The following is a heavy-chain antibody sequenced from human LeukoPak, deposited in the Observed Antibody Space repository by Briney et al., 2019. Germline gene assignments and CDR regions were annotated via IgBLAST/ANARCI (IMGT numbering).Heavy chain of an antibody. J-gene: IGHJ6*02. V-gene: IGHV4-39*01. CDR1: GGSISSSSYY. Sequence: SETLSLTCTVSGGSISSSSYYWGWIRQPPGKGLEWIGSIYYSGSTYYNPSLKCRVTISVDTSKNQFSLKLRSVTAADTAVYYCTSQYYYGSGSYGWSYGIDVWGQGTTVTVSS. CDR3: TSQYYYGSGSYGWSYGIDV. D-gene: IGHD3-10*01. CDR2: IYYSGST.